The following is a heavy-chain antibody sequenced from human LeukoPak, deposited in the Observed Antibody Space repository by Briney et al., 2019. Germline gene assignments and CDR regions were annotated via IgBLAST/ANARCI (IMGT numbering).Heavy chain of an antibody. Sequence: QGGSLRLSCAASGFTFSSYGVHWVRQAPGKGLEWVAVIWYDGSNKYYADSVKGRFTISRDNSKNTLYVQMNSLRAEDTAVYYCAKDAGYCSGGSCYGEGYFDSWGQGTLVTVSS. V-gene: IGHV3-33*06. CDR1: GFTFSSYG. CDR2: IWYDGSNK. J-gene: IGHJ4*02. CDR3: AKDAGYCSGGSCYGEGYFDS. D-gene: IGHD2-15*01.